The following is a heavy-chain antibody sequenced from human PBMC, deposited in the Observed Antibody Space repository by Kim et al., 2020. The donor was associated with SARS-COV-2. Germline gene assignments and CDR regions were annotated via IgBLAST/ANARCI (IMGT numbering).Heavy chain of an antibody. J-gene: IGHJ6*02. D-gene: IGHD2-2*01. CDR1: GFTFSSYS. V-gene: IGHV3-21*01. CDR2: ISSSSSYI. Sequence: GGSLRLSCAASGFTFSSYSMNWVRQAPGKGLEWVSSISSSSSYIYYADSVKGRFTISRDNAKNSLYLQMNSLRAEDTAVYYCARAGDIVVVPAAGYYYYGMDVWGQGTTVTVSS. CDR3: ARAGDIVVVPAAGYYYYGMDV.